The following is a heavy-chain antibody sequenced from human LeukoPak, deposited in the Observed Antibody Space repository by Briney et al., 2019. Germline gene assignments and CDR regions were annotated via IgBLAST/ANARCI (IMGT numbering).Heavy chain of an antibody. CDR1: GFTFSSYS. D-gene: IGHD3-22*01. CDR3: ARAPLGTYYYDSTWFDP. Sequence: GGSLRLSCAASGFTFSSYSMNWVRQAPGKGLEWVSSISSSSSYIYYADSVKGRFTISRDNAKNSLYLQMNSLRAEDTAVYYCARAPLGTYYYDSTWFDPWGQGTLVTVSS. CDR2: ISSSSSYI. J-gene: IGHJ5*02. V-gene: IGHV3-21*01.